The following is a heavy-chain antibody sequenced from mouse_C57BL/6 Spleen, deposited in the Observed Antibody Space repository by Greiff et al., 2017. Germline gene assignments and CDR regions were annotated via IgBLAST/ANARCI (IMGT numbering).Heavy chain of an antibody. CDR1: GYTFTSYW. J-gene: IGHJ4*01. D-gene: IGHD2-12*01. CDR2: IHPNSGST. Sequence: QVQLQQPGAELVKPGASVKLSCKASGYTFTSYWMHWVKQRPGQGLEWIGMIHPNSGSTNYNEKFKSKATLTVDKSSSTAYMQLSSLKSEDSAVYYCARRYRDDYAMDYWGQGTSVTVSS. CDR3: ARRYRDDYAMDY. V-gene: IGHV1-64*01.